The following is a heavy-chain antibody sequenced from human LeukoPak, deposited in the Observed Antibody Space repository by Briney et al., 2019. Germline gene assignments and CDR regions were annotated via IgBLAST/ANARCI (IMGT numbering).Heavy chain of an antibody. CDR1: GGSFSGYY. V-gene: IGHV4-34*01. J-gene: IGHJ4*02. Sequence: SETLSLTCAVYGGSFSGYYWSWIRQPPGKGLEWIGEINHSGSTNYNPSLKSRVTISVDTSKNQFSLKLSSVTAADTAVYYCARDNCSSTSCFPDYWGQGTLVTVSS. D-gene: IGHD2-2*01. CDR2: INHSGST. CDR3: ARDNCSSTSCFPDY.